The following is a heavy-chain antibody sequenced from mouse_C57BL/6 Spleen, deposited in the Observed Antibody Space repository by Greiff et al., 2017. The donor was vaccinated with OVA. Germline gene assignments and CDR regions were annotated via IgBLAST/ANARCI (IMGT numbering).Heavy chain of an antibody. CDR1: DYDFPSHD. V-gene: IGHV5-2*01. CDR2: INSAGGST. CDR3: ARRYYDYLFDY. D-gene: IGHD2-4*01. Sequence: EVQLQESGGGLVQPGESLKLSCESNDYDFPSHDMSWVRKTPGKRLELVAAINSAGGSTYYPDTMERRFILSRDNTKKTLYLQMSSLRSEDTALYYCARRYYDYLFDYWGQGTTLTVSS. J-gene: IGHJ2*01.